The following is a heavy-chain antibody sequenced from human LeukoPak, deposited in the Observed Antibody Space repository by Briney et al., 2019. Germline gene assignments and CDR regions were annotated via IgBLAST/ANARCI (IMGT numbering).Heavy chain of an antibody. CDR3: AKPYGGSYYAYYFDY. Sequence: PGGSLRLSCAASGFTFSSYAMSWVRQAPGKGLEWVSAISGSGGSTYYADSVKGRFTISRDNSKNTLYLQMNSLRAEDTAVYYCAKPYGGSYYAYYFDYWGQGTLVTVSS. J-gene: IGHJ4*02. D-gene: IGHD1-26*01. CDR1: GFTFSSYA. V-gene: IGHV3-23*01. CDR2: ISGSGGST.